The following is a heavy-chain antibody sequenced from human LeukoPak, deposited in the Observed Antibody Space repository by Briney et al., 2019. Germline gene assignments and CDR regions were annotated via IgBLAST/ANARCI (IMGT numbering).Heavy chain of an antibody. J-gene: IGHJ6*04. D-gene: IGHD3-10*01. CDR1: GGSISSYY. V-gene: IGHV4-59*01. CDR2: IYYSGST. Sequence: PSETLSLTCTVPGGSISSYYWSWIRPPPGKGLEWIGYIYYSGSTNYNPSLKSRVTISVDTSKNQFSLKLSSVTAADTAVYYCAVGDWAYYYGMDVWGKGTTVTVSS. CDR3: AVGDWAYYYGMDV.